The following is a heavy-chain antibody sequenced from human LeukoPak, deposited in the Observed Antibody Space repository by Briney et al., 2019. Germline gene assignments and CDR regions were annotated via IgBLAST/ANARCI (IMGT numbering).Heavy chain of an antibody. J-gene: IGHJ4*02. D-gene: IGHD1-26*01. V-gene: IGHV4-34*01. CDR2: INHSGST. CDR1: GGSFSGYY. CDR3: ARHTVGRYSGISH. Sequence: RASETLSLTCAVYGGSFSGYYWSWIRQPPGKGLEWIGEINHSGSTNYNPSLKSRVTISVDTSKNQFSLKLSSVTAADTAVYYCARHTVGRYSGISHWGQGTLVTVSS.